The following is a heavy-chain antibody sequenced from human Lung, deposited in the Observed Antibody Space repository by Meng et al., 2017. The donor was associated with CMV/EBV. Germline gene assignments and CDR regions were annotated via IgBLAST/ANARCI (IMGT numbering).Heavy chain of an antibody. D-gene: IGHD6-13*01. J-gene: IGHJ6*02. CDR3: ARDSRGSTWYLLAGYYYGSGV. V-gene: IGHV1-69*06. Sequence: SVKVSXKASGGTFSNYAITWVRQAPGQGLEWMGGIIPVVGTVNYPQKSQGRVTITADKSTSTVYMELSSLRSEDTAVYYCARDSRGSTWYLLAGYYYGSGVWGQGTTVTVSS. CDR2: IIPVVGTV. CDR1: GGTFSNYA.